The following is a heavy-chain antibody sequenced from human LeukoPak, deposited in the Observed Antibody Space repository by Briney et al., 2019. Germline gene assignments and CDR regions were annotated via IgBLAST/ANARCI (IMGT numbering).Heavy chain of an antibody. Sequence: SVKVSCKASGGTFSSYAISWVRQAPGQGLEWMGRIIPTFGIANYAQKFQGRVTITADKSTSTAYMELSSLRSEDRAVYYCARGGCSSTSCYYYGMDVWGQGTTVTVSS. CDR2: IIPTFGIA. CDR3: ARGGCSSTSCYYYGMDV. V-gene: IGHV1-69*04. J-gene: IGHJ6*02. CDR1: GGTFSSYA. D-gene: IGHD2-2*01.